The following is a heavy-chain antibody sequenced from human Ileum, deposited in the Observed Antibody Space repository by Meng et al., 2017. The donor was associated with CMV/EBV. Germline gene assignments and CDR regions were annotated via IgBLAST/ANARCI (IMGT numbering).Heavy chain of an antibody. CDR1: GFAFSDYG. V-gene: IGHV3-30*02. J-gene: IGHJ4*02. CDR3: AKEEYSISPGLDY. Sequence: GESLKISCAASGFAFSDYGMHWVRQDPGKGLEWVAFIRSGGSDKYYADSVRGRFTVSRDDFKKTLHLQMSSLRPEDTAMYYCAKEEYSISPGLDYWGQGELVNGAS. CDR2: IRSGGSDK. D-gene: IGHD3-3*02.